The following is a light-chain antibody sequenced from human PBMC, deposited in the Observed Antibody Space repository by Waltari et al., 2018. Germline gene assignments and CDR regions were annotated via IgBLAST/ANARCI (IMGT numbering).Light chain of an antibody. Sequence: QSALTQPPSASGSLGQSVTISCTGASSDIGGYNFVSWYQQHTGKAPKLLIYEVDKRPAAVPDRFSASKSVNTASLTLSGLQAEDEATYYSASDAGDTDLLFGGGTTLTVL. CDR2: EVD. CDR3: ASDAGDTDLL. J-gene: IGLJ2*01. CDR1: SSDIGGYNF. V-gene: IGLV2-8*01.